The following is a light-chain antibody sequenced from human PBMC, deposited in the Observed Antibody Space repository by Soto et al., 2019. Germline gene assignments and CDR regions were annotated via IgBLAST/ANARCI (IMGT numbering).Light chain of an antibody. CDR3: GTWDSSLSAVV. CDR2: DNN. CDR1: SSNIGNNF. V-gene: IGLV1-51*01. J-gene: IGLJ2*01. Sequence: QSVLTQRPSVSAAPGQKVTISCSGSSSNIGNNFVSWYQHLPGTAPKLLISDNNERPSGIPDRFSGSKSGTSATLGITGLQTGDEADYYCGTWDSSLSAVVFGGGTKLTVL.